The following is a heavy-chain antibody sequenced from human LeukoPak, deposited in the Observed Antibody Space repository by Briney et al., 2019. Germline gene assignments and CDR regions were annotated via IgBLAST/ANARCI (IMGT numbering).Heavy chain of an antibody. CDR3: ARHSGGWYGDTDFDY. J-gene: IGHJ4*02. CDR2: ISYDGSNK. Sequence: GGSLRLSCAASGFTFSSYAMHGVRQAPGKGLEWVAVISYDGSNKYYADSVKGRFTISRDNSKNTLYLQMNSLRAEDTAVYYCARHSGGWYGDTDFDYWGQGTLVTVSS. V-gene: IGHV3-30-3*01. CDR1: GFTFSSYA. D-gene: IGHD6-19*01.